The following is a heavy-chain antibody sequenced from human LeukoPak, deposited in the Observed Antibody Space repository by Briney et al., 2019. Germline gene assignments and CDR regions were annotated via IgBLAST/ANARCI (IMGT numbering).Heavy chain of an antibody. CDR1: GDSVSSNSVV. CDR2: TYYRSKWYN. D-gene: IGHD1-7*01. V-gene: IGHV6-1*01. Sequence: SQTLSLTCAISGDSVSSNSVVWHWIRQSPSRGLEWLGRTYYRSKWYNDYSISVKSRITINPDTSKNQFSLHLISVTPEDTAVYYCARSENYRFDYWGQGTLVTVSS. J-gene: IGHJ4*02. CDR3: ARSENYRFDY.